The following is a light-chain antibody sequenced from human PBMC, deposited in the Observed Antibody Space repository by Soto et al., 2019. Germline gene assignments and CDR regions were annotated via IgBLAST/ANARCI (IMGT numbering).Light chain of an antibody. CDR2: EVS. CDR1: GSDIGTYKY. V-gene: IGLV2-8*01. CDR3: TSYAGSSNWV. J-gene: IGLJ3*02. Sequence: QSALTQPPSASGSPGQSVTISCTGTGSDIGTYKYVSWYQQHPGQAPKLMIYEVSKRPSGVPDRFSGSKSGNTASLTVSGLHSEDEADCYCTSYAGSSNWVFGGGIKLTVL.